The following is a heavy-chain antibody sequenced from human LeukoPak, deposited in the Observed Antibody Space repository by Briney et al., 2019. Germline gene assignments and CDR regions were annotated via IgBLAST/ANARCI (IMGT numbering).Heavy chain of an antibody. J-gene: IGHJ4*01. D-gene: IGHD3-3*01. CDR3: ARQITIFGVVPFDY. CDR1: GYSFTSYW. Sequence: HGESLKISCKGSGYSFTSYWIGWVRQMPGKGLEWMGIIYPGDSDTRYSPSFQGQVTISADKSISTAYLQWSSLKASDTAMYYCARQITIFGVVPFDYWGQEPWSPSPQ. CDR2: IYPGDSDT. V-gene: IGHV5-51*01.